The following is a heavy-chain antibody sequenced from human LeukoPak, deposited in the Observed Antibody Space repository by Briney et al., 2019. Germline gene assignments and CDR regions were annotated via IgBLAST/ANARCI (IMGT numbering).Heavy chain of an antibody. Sequence: ASVKVSCKASGYTFTSYYMHWVQQAPGKGLEWMGRVDPEDGETIYAEKFQGRVTITADTSTDTAYMELSSLRSEDTAVYYCATEPYYGSGSPLVGDYWGQGTLVTVSS. D-gene: IGHD3-10*01. CDR3: ATEPYYGSGSPLVGDY. CDR2: VDPEDGET. CDR1: GYTFTSYY. V-gene: IGHV1-69-2*01. J-gene: IGHJ4*02.